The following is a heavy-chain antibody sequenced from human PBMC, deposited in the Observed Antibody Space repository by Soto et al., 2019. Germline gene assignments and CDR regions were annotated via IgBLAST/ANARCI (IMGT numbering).Heavy chain of an antibody. J-gene: IGHJ6*02. D-gene: IGHD3-10*01. V-gene: IGHV4-4*08. Sequence: PSETLSLTCSVSGASIRSYYWHWIRQPPGKGREWIGYVYTSDYTRYSSSLKSRVTISVDTSKSQFYLRLNSVTAADTAVYYCASSAGHNGDFFYYKGMDVWGQGTTVTVSS. CDR1: GASIRSYY. CDR2: VYTSDYT. CDR3: ASSAGHNGDFFYYKGMDV.